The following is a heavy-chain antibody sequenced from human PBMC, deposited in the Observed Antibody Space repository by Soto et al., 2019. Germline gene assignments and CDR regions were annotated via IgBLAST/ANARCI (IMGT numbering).Heavy chain of an antibody. CDR3: ARDRGNPGYYYYGMDV. V-gene: IGHV3-30-3*01. D-gene: IGHD7-27*01. J-gene: IGHJ6*02. CDR2: ISYDGSNK. Sequence: QVQLVESGGGVVQPGRSLRLSCAASGFTFSSYAMHWVRQAPGKGLEWVAVISYDGSNKYYADSVKGRFTISRDNSKNTLYLQMNSLRAEDTAGYYCARDRGNPGYYYYGMDVWGQGTTVTVSS. CDR1: GFTFSSYA.